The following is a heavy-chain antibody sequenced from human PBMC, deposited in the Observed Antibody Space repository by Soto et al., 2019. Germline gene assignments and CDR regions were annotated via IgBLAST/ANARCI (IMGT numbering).Heavy chain of an antibody. CDR2: IYPGDSET. D-gene: IGHD5-12*01. J-gene: IGHJ4*02. CDR1: GYNFANYW. V-gene: IGHV5-51*01. Sequence: PGESLKISCQGSGYNFANYWIGWVRQMPGKGLEWMGIIYPGDSETRYSPSFQGQVTISADKSISTAYLQWSSLKASDIAMYYCARHKGLRDGYNVWGQGTLVTVSS. CDR3: ARHKGLRDGYNV.